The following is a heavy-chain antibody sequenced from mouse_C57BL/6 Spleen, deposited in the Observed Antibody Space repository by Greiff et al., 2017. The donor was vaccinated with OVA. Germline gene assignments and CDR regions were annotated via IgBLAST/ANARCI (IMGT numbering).Heavy chain of an antibody. CDR2: IYPGDGDT. J-gene: IGHJ4*01. CDR1: GYAFSSSW. V-gene: IGHV1-82*01. Sequence: VQLLQSGPELVKPGASVKISCKASGYAFSSSWMNWVQQSPGKGLEWIGRIYPGDGDTNYNGKFKGKATLTADKTSSTAYMQLSSLTSEDSAVYFCARGSYYAMDYWGQGTSVTVSS. CDR3: ARGSYYAMDY.